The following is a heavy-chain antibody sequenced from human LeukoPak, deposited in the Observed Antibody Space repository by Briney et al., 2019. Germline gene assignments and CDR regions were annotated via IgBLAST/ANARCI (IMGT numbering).Heavy chain of an antibody. CDR3: AESAAGTIYYYYMDV. CDR1: GFTFDDYA. CDR2: ISWNSGSI. D-gene: IGHD6-13*01. Sequence: PGRSLRLSCAASGFTFDDYAMHWVRQAPGKGLEWVSGISWNSGSIGYADSVKGRFTISRDNAKNSLYLQMNSLRAEDTALYYCAESAAGTIYYYYMDVWGKGTTVTVSS. J-gene: IGHJ6*03. V-gene: IGHV3-9*01.